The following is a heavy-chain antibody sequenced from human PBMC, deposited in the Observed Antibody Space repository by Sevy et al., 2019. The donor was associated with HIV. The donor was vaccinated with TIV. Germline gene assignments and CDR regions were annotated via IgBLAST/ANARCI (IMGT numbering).Heavy chain of an antibody. CDR2: IGGDGDIT. J-gene: IGHJ4*02. CDR1: GFTFSNYG. D-gene: IGHD2-2*01. CDR3: AKVLSFSPRSIPAAVLDY. V-gene: IGHV3-23*01. Sequence: GGYLRLSCAASGFTFSNYGMNWVRQAPGVGLEWVATIGGDGDITHYADSVKGRFTISRDNFKNTLHLQLNNLRGDDTAIYFCAKVLSFSPRSIPAAVLDYWGRGTLVTVSS.